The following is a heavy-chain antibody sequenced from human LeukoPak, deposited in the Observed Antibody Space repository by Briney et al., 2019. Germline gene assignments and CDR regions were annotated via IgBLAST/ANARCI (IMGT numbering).Heavy chain of an antibody. Sequence: ASVKVSCKASGYTFTSYGISWVRQAPGQGLEWMGWISAYNGNTNYAQKLQGRVTMTTDTSTSTAYMELRSLRSDDTAVYYCAREASHSGSYSFDYWGQGTLVTVSS. CDR2: ISAYNGNT. CDR1: GYTFTSYG. V-gene: IGHV1-18*01. D-gene: IGHD1-26*01. CDR3: AREASHSGSYSFDY. J-gene: IGHJ4*02.